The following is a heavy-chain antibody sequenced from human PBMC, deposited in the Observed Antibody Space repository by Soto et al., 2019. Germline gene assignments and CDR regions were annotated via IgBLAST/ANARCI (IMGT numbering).Heavy chain of an antibody. Sequence: EVQLVESGGGLVQPGGSLRLSCAASGFTFSSYSMNWVRQAPGKGLEWVSYISSSSSTIYYADSVKGRFTISRDNAKNSLYLQMNSLRDEDTAVYYCATSSSSSWYRVDYYYYYGMDVWGQDPTVTVSS. CDR2: ISSSSSTI. J-gene: IGHJ6*02. CDR1: GFTFSSYS. V-gene: IGHV3-48*02. D-gene: IGHD6-13*01. CDR3: ATSSSSSWYRVDYYYYYGMDV.